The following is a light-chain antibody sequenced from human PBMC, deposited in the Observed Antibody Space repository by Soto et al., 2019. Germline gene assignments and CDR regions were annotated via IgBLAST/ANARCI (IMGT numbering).Light chain of an antibody. Sequence: IVLTQSPGTLSLSPGDRATLSCRASQRVSARYLAWFHQKPGQAPRLLIFGASARATGIPDRFSGSGSGADFTLTISSLEPEDFAVYYCQQRSSWPITFGQGTRLEI. V-gene: IGKV3D-20*02. CDR1: QRVSARY. J-gene: IGKJ5*01. CDR2: GAS. CDR3: QQRSSWPIT.